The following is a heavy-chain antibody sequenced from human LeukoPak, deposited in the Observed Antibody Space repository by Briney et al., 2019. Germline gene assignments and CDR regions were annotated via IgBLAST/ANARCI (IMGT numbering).Heavy chain of an antibody. V-gene: IGHV3-21*01. D-gene: IGHD3-22*01. CDR1: RFTFSSYS. J-gene: IGHJ4*02. CDR2: ISSSGSYI. Sequence: GGSLRLSCAASRFTFSSYSMNWVRQAPGKGLEWVSSISSSGSYIYYADSVKGRFTISRDNAKNSLYLQMNSLRAEDTAVYYCARRGYYYDSSGYYLGGFDYWGQGTLVTVSS. CDR3: ARRGYYYDSSGYYLGGFDY.